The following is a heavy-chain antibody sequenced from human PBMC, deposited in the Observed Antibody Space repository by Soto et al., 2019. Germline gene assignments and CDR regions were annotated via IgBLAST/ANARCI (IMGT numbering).Heavy chain of an antibody. CDR1: GYTFTSYY. CDR2: INPSGGST. Sequence: ASVKVSCKASGYTFTSYYMHWVRQAPGQGLEWMGIINPSGGSTSYAQKFQGRVTMTRDTSTSTVYMELSSRRSEDTAVYYCARGSMAVAGYDVFDIWGQGTMVPVSS. CDR3: ARGSMAVAGYDVFDI. J-gene: IGHJ3*02. D-gene: IGHD6-19*01. V-gene: IGHV1-46*01.